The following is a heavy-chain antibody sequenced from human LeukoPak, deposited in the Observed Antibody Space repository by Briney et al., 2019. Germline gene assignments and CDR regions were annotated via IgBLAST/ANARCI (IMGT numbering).Heavy chain of an antibody. D-gene: IGHD3-22*01. CDR2: INGNGDSS. CDR1: GFPFTNYA. J-gene: IGHJ4*02. V-gene: IGHV3-23*01. CDR3: ARRDAYDSGGFSPLFDY. Sequence: GGSVRLSCAASGFPFTNYAMGWVRQAPGKGLEWVSGINGNGDSSYYADSVKGRFTISRDNSKSALYLQLNSLRAEDTAVYYCARRDAYDSGGFSPLFDYWGQGALVTVSS.